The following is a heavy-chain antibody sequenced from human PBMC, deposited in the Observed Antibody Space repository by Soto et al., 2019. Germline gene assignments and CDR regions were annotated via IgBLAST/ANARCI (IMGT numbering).Heavy chain of an antibody. CDR3: AREGLDTAGFFDI. Sequence: EVQLVESGGGLVQPGGSLRLSCAASGFTFSSYWMHWVRQVPWKGLAWVARINSDGSRTIYADSVKGRFTISRDSAKKALYLQMNSPRADDTAVYYCAREGLDTAGFFDIWGHGTMVTVSS. V-gene: IGHV3-74*01. J-gene: IGHJ3*02. CDR2: INSDGSRT. CDR1: GFTFSSYW. D-gene: IGHD6-13*01.